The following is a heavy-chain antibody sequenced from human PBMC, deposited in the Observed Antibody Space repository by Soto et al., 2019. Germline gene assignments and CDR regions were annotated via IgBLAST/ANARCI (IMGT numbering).Heavy chain of an antibody. J-gene: IGHJ6*02. V-gene: IGHV4-59*01. CDR3: ARAKVLRFLEWLPTNYYYPPETSYGMDV. CDR1: GGSISSYY. CDR2: IYYSGST. D-gene: IGHD3-3*01. Sequence: SETLSLTCTVPGGSISSYYWSRIRQPPGKGLEWIGYIYYSGSTNYNPSLKSRVTISVDTSKNQFSLKLSSVTAADTAVYYCARAKVLRFLEWLPTNYYYPPETSYGMDVWGQGTTVTVSS.